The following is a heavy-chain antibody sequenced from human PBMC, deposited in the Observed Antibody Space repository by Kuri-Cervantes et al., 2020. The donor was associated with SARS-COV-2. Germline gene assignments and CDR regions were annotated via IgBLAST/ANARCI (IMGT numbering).Heavy chain of an antibody. CDR3: ARGRQFWDIVVVVAARWFDP. V-gene: IGHV4-34*01. Sequence: GSLRLSGAVYGGAFSGYYWSWIRQSPGKGLEWIGEINHSGSTNYNPSLKSRVTISVDTSKNQFSLKLSSVTAADTAVYYCARGRQFWDIVVVVAARWFDPWGQGTLVTVSS. J-gene: IGHJ5*02. CDR2: INHSGST. CDR1: GGAFSGYY. D-gene: IGHD2-15*01.